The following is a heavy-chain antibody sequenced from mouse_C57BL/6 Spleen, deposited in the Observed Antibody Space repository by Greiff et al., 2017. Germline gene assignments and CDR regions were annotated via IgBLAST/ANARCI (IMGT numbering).Heavy chain of an antibody. D-gene: IGHD2-5*01. CDR2: IHPNSGST. V-gene: IGHV1-64*01. Sequence: QVQLQQPGAELVKPGASVKLSCKASGYTFTSYWMHWVKQRPGQGLAWIGMIHPNSGSTNYNEKFKSKATLTVDKSSSTAYMQLSSLTSKDSAVYYCARRDYSNFDYWGQGTTRTGSS. CDR1: GYTFTSYW. CDR3: ARRDYSNFDY. J-gene: IGHJ2*01.